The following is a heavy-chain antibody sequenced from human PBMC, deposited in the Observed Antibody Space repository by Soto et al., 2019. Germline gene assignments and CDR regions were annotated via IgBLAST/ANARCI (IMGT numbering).Heavy chain of an antibody. J-gene: IGHJ4*02. Sequence: SVKVSCKASGFTFTSSAVQWVRQARGQRLEWIGWIGVGSGNRHYAQKFQERVTITRDMPTNTAYMELSSLRSEDTAVYYCAALGVNFDHWGQGTLVTVSS. CDR3: AALGVNFDH. D-gene: IGHD2-8*01. CDR2: IGVGSGNR. V-gene: IGHV1-58*01. CDR1: GFTFTSSA.